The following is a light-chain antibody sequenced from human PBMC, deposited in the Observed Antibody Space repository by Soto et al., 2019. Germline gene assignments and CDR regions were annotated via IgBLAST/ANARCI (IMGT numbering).Light chain of an antibody. CDR2: SNN. V-gene: IGLV1-44*01. J-gene: IGLJ2*01. CDR1: SSNIGSNT. Sequence: QSALTQPPSASGTPGQRVTISCSGSSSNIGSNTVNWYQQLPGTAPKLLIYSNNQRPSGVPDRFSGSKSGTSASLAISGLQSEDEADYYCAAYDDSLNGVVFGGGTKLTVL. CDR3: AAYDDSLNGVV.